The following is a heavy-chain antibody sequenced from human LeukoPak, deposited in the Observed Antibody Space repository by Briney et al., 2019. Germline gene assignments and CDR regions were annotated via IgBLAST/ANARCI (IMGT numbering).Heavy chain of an antibody. CDR3: ARDLQEFFQH. J-gene: IGHJ1*01. CDR1: GFTFGKFA. CDR2: ISGDGGST. Sequence: GSLRSLGGVSGFTFGKFACHWVRQAPGKGLEWVSLISGDGGSTYYADSMKGRFTISRDNSKNSLYLQMNSLRTEDTALYYCARDLQEFFQHWGQGTLVTVSS. V-gene: IGHV3-43*02. D-gene: IGHD4-11*01.